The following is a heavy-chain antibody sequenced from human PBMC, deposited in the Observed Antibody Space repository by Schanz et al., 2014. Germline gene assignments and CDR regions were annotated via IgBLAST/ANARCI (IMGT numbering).Heavy chain of an antibody. Sequence: QVQLVDSGGGLVKPGRSLRLSCAASGFTFSSYAMHWVRQAAGKGLEWVAAITYDGSNKYYAESVKGRFAISRDNSKDTLYLQMNSLRTEDTAVYYCAGDWASGRYYSDYWGQGTLVTVSS. J-gene: IGHJ4*02. CDR2: ITYDGSNK. V-gene: IGHV3-30*09. D-gene: IGHD1-26*01. CDR3: AGDWASGRYYSDY. CDR1: GFTFSSYA.